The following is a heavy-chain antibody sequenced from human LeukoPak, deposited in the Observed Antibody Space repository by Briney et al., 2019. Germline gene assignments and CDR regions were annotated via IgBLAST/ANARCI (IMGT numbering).Heavy chain of an antibody. J-gene: IGHJ4*02. CDR1: GFTFDDYA. V-gene: IGHV3-9*01. D-gene: IGHD3-22*01. CDR3: ARAPNYYDSSVKGGY. CDR2: ISWNSGSI. Sequence: PGGSLRLSCAASGFTFDDYAMHWVRQAPGKGLEWVSGISWNSGSIGYADSVKGRFTISRDNSKNTLYLQMNSLRAEDTAVYYCARAPNYYDSSVKGGYWGQGTLVTVSS.